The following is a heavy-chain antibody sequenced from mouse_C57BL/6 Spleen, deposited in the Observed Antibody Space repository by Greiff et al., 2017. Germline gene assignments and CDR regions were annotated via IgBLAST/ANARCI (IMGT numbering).Heavy chain of an antibody. CDR2: ISSGGDYL. CDR3: TRAQFTTSVAPCAMDY. Sequence: EVQLQESGEGLVKPGGSLKLSCAASGFTFSSSALSWVRQTPETRLEWVAYISSGGDYLYYADTVKGRFPISRDNARNTLYLQMGSLKSEDTAMYYCTRAQFTTSVAPCAMDYWGQGTSVTVSS. V-gene: IGHV5-9-1*02. D-gene: IGHD1-1*01. CDR1: GFTFSSSA. J-gene: IGHJ4*01.